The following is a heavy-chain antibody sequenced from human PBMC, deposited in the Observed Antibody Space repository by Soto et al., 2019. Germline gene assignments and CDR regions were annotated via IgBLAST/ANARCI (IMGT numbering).Heavy chain of an antibody. CDR2: ISSSSRNI. Sequence: EVQLVESGGGLVKPGGSLRLSWAASGFTLSSYSMRWVRQAPGKGLEWVSSISSSSRNIYYADSVKGPFTISRDNAKNSLYLQMNSLGAEDAAVYYCARPQYHSHWYHGGYRGQGNLVTVSS. J-gene: IGHJ4*02. CDR3: ARPQYHSHWYHGGY. D-gene: IGHD6-13*01. CDR1: GFTLSSYS. V-gene: IGHV3-21*01.